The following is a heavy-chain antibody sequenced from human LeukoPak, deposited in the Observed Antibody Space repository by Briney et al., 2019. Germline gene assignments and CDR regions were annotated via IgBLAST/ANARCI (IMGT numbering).Heavy chain of an antibody. CDR2: FIPVHDTA. Sequence: ASVKVSCKASGGTFTKHVISWVREAPGQGLEWMGRFIPVHDTANYAHKFQGRVILTADKSTSTAYMELTSLRSEDTAVYCAMLGVIPDWGQGTLITVSS. J-gene: IGHJ1*01. CDR1: GGTFTKHV. V-gene: IGHV1-69*10. D-gene: IGHD2-2*01. CDR3: MLGVIPD.